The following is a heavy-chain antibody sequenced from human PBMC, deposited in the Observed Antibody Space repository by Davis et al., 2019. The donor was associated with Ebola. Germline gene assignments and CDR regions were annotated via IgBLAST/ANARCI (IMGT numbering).Heavy chain of an antibody. Sequence: SQTLSLTCAVYGGSFSGYYWSWIRQPPGTGLEWIGEINHSGSTNYNPSLKSRVTISVDTSKNQFSLKLSSVTAADTAVYYCARVKGRSSSTYYYYYGMDVWGQGTTVTVSS. D-gene: IGHD6-6*01. CDR1: GGSFSGYY. V-gene: IGHV4-34*01. CDR3: ARVKGRSSSTYYYYYGMDV. J-gene: IGHJ6*02. CDR2: INHSGST.